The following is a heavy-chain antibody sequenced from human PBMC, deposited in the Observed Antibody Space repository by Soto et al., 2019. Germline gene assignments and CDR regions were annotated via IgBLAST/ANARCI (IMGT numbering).Heavy chain of an antibody. CDR3: AKGNYNYGDALDI. J-gene: IGHJ3*02. V-gene: IGHV3-23*01. Sequence: SGGSLRLSCAASGFTFSNHAMSWVRQAPRKGLEWVSAISGSGGSIFYADSVKGQFTISRDNSKNTLFLQMNSLRAEDTAVYFCAKGNYNYGDALDIWGQGTMVTVSS. CDR1: GFTFSNHA. CDR2: ISGSGGSI. D-gene: IGHD4-17*01.